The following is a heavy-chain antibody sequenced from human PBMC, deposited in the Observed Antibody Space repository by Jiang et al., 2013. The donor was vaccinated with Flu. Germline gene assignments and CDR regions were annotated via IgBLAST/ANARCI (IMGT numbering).Heavy chain of an antibody. V-gene: IGHV3-30-3*01. D-gene: IGHD3-16*01. CDR1: GFTFSSYA. CDR3: ARDSADFGVSSDYFDY. Sequence: GVVQPGRSLRLSCAASGFTFSSYAMHWVRQAPGKGLEWVAVISYDGSNKYYADSVKGRFTISRDNSKNTLYLQMNSLRAEDTAVYYCARDSADFGVSSDYFDYWGQGTLVTVSS. CDR2: ISYDGSNK. J-gene: IGHJ4*02.